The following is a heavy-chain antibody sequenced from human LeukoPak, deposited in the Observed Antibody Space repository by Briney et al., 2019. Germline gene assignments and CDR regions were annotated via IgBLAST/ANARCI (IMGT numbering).Heavy chain of an antibody. CDR3: ARHVSSGRYNWFDP. D-gene: IGHD6-19*01. CDR1: GGSISSGDYY. V-gene: IGHV4-30-4*01. Sequence: PSQTLSLTCTVSGGSISSGDYYWSWIRQPPGKGLEWIGYIYYSGSTYYSPSLKSRVTISVDTSKNQFSLKLSSVTAADTAVYYCARHVSSGRYNWFDPWGQGTLVTVSS. J-gene: IGHJ5*02. CDR2: IYYSGST.